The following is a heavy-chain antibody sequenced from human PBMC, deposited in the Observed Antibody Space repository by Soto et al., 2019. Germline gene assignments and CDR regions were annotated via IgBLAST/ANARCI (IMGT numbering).Heavy chain of an antibody. CDR1: GYTFTSYG. J-gene: IGHJ4*02. D-gene: IGHD3-16*02. CDR3: ARDSPYYDYIWGSYRDYFDY. Sequence: ASVKVSCKASGYTFTSYGISWVRQAPGQGLEWMGWISAYNGNTNYAQKLQGRVTMTTDTSTSTAYMELRSLRSDDTAVYYCARDSPYYDYIWGSYRDYFDYWGQGTLVTVSS. CDR2: ISAYNGNT. V-gene: IGHV1-18*01.